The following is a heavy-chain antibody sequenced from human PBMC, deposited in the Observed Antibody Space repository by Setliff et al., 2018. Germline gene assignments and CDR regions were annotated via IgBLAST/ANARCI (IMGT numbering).Heavy chain of an antibody. CDR2: ISAYTGNT. CDR1: GYTFTNYG. Sequence: GASVKVSCRASGYTFTNYGINWVRQAPGQGLEWMGWISAYTGNTNYAQELQGRVSMTTDTPTSTAYMELRSLTSDDTAVYYCARERFSRGGYYYFGLDVWGQGTTVTVSS. V-gene: IGHV1-18*01. CDR3: ARERFSRGGYYYFGLDV. J-gene: IGHJ6*02. D-gene: IGHD3-10*01.